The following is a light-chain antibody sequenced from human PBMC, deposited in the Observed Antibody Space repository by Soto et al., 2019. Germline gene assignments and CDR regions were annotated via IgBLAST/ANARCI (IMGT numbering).Light chain of an antibody. CDR3: QQRSNWPPT. Sequence: VLLAQSPATLSFSPGERVTLSCRATQSVGSDYLAWYQQKPGQAPRILIYDASNRATGIPARFSGSGSGTDFTLTISSLEPEDFAVYYCQQRSNWPPTFGQGTKVDI. V-gene: IGKV3-11*01. CDR2: DAS. CDR1: QSVGSDY. J-gene: IGKJ1*01.